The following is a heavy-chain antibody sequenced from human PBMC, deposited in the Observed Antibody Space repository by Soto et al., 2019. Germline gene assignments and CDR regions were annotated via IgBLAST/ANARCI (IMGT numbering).Heavy chain of an antibody. CDR2: VYYTRST. D-gene: IGHD3-22*01. V-gene: IGHV4-59*01. J-gene: IGHJ4*02. CDR3: ARGRTVRNYADDSSDYFYFFDY. CDR1: GDSISTFY. Sequence: SETLSLTCTVSGDSISTFYWGWMRQSPGKELEWIGYVYYTRSTNYNPSLKSRVTISVDRSKNQFSLKLTSANAADTAVYYCARGRTVRNYADDSSDYFYFFDYWGQGTQVTVSS.